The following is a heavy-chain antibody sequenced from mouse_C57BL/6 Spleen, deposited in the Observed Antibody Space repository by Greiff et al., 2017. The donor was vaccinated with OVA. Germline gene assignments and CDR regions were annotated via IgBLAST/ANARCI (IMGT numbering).Heavy chain of an antibody. V-gene: IGHV5-9-1*02. J-gene: IGHJ1*03. D-gene: IGHD4-1*01. Sequence: EVQVVESGEGLVKPGGSLKLSCAASGFTFSSYAMSWVRQTPEKRLEWVAYISSGGDYIYYADTVKGRFTISRDNARNTLYLQMSSLKSEDTAMYYCTRALGRGGWYFDVWGTGTTVTGSS. CDR2: ISSGGDYI. CDR3: TRALGRGGWYFDV. CDR1: GFTFSSYA.